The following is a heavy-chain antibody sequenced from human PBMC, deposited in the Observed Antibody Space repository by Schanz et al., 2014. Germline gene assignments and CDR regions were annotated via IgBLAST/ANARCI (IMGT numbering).Heavy chain of an antibody. D-gene: IGHD5-12*01. Sequence: QVQLVQSGDEVKKPGASVKVSCKASGYTFTSHGISWVRQAPGQGLEWMGRIIPSLGLAKYEQKFQDKVTITADKPTSTAYMELRSLRSDDTAVYYCARGGGPEDVFDIWGQGTILTVSS. J-gene: IGHJ3*02. CDR1: GYTFTSHG. CDR2: IIPSLGLA. V-gene: IGHV1-69*04. CDR3: ARGGGPEDVFDI.